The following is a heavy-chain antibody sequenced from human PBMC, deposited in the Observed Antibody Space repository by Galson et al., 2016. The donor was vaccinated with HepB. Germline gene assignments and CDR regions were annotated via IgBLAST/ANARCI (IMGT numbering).Heavy chain of an antibody. CDR1: GGTFSSYA. J-gene: IGHJ3*02. CDR2: IIPMFDTP. CDR3: ARDMGSYYDSAGYRGACDI. Sequence: SVKVSCKASGGTFSSYAVSWVRQAPGQGPEWMGGIIPMFDTPVYAQQFQGRVTITADESTSTACMELSSLRSEDTAVYYCARDMGSYYDSAGYRGACDIWGQGTLVVVSS. V-gene: IGHV1-69*13. D-gene: IGHD3-10*01.